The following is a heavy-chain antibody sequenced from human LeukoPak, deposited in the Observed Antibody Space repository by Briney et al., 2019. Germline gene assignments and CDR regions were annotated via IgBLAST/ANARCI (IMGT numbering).Heavy chain of an antibody. J-gene: IGHJ5*02. Sequence: SETLSLTCAVSGYSITRGFSWGWIRQPPGKGLEWIAAISYDGSTDYKSTLQSRLTISRDTSKNEFSLRLTSVTATDTAVYYCVREGAVPGIDPWGQGTLVIVSS. CDR1: GYSITRGFS. D-gene: IGHD3-16*01. V-gene: IGHV4-38-2*02. CDR2: ISYDGST. CDR3: VREGAVPGIDP.